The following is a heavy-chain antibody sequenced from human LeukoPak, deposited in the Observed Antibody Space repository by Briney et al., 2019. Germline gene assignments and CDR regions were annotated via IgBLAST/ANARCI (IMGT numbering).Heavy chain of an antibody. CDR3: ARKGYYDSSGYYSP. CDR2: IYPGDSDT. Sequence: GESLKISCKHSEYSFPNYCIGWVRQMPGKGLEWMGIIYPGDSDTRYSPSFQGQVTISADKSISTAYLQWSSLKASDTAMYYCARKGYYDSSGYYSPWGQGTLVTVSS. J-gene: IGHJ5*02. V-gene: IGHV5-51*01. D-gene: IGHD3-22*01. CDR1: EYSFPNYC.